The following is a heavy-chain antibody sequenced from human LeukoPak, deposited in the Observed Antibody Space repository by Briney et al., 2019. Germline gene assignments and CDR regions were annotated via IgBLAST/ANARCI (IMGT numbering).Heavy chain of an antibody. J-gene: IGHJ4*02. V-gene: IGHV4-34*01. CDR3: ARDHPYYYDSSGYIDY. D-gene: IGHD3-22*01. Sequence: SETLSLTCAVYGGSFSGYYWSWIRQPPGKGLEWIGEINHSGSTNYNPSLKSRVTISVDTSKNQFSLKLSSVTAADTAVYYCARDHPYYYDSSGYIDYWGQGTLVTVSS. CDR2: INHSGST. CDR1: GGSFSGYY.